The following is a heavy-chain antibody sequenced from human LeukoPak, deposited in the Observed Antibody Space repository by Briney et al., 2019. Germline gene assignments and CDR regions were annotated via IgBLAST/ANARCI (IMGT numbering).Heavy chain of an antibody. V-gene: IGHV3-21*01. J-gene: IGHJ4*02. CDR2: ISSSSSYI. Sequence: GGSLRLSRAASGFTFSSYSMNGVRQAPGKGLEWVSSISSSSSYIYYADSVKGRFTISRDNAKNSLYLQMNSLRAEDTAVYYCAIGLVRGVLDYWGQGTLVTVSS. CDR3: AIGLVRGVLDY. CDR1: GFTFSSYS. D-gene: IGHD3-10*01.